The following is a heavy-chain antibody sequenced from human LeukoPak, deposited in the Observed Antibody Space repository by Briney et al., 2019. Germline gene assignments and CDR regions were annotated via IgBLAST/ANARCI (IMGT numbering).Heavy chain of an antibody. CDR3: ARSRKWLDAFDI. Sequence: SQTLSLTWTVYGASISSYCWSCIRQPAGDGLGWIGCIYTSGSTNYNPSLKSRVTMSVDTSKYQFSLKLSSVTAADTAVYYCARSRKWLDAFDIWGQGTMVTVSS. D-gene: IGHD3-22*01. CDR2: IYTSGST. V-gene: IGHV4-59*10. CDR1: GASISSYC. J-gene: IGHJ3*02.